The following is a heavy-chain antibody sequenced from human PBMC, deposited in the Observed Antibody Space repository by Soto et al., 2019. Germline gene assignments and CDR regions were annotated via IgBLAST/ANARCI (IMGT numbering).Heavy chain of an antibody. CDR1: GGSISSYY. CDR2: IYTSGST. D-gene: IGHD3-10*02. J-gene: IGHJ6*02. Sequence: QVQLQESGPGLVKHSETLSLTCTVSGGSISSYYWSWIRQPAGKGLEWIGRIYTSGSTNYNPSLKSRVTMSVDTSKNQFSLKLSSVTAADTAVYYCARNVRRDGYKPYYYYGMDVWGQGTTVTVSS. V-gene: IGHV4-4*07. CDR3: ARNVRRDGYKPYYYYGMDV.